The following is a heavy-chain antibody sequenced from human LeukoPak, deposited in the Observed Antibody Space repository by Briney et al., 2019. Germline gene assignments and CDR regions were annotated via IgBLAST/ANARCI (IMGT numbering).Heavy chain of an antibody. V-gene: IGHV3-74*01. CDR2: INSDGSST. D-gene: IGHD4-23*01. Sequence: GGSLRLSCAASGFTFSSYWMHWVRQAPGKGLVWVSRINSDGSSTSYADSVKGRFTISRDNAKNSLYLQMNSLRAEDTAVYYCARRPTTVVTPGGAFDIWGQGTMVTVSS. J-gene: IGHJ3*02. CDR3: ARRPTTVVTPGGAFDI. CDR1: GFTFSSYW.